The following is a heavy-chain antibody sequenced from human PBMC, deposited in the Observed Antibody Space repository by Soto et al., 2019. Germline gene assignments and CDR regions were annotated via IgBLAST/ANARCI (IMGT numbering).Heavy chain of an antibody. Sequence: GASVKVSCKASGYTFTSYYMHWVRQAPGQGLERMGKINPSGGSTSYAQKFQGRVTMTRDTSTSTVYMELSSLRSEDTAVYYCARDQDYYDSSGWDYYGMDVWGQGTTVTVSS. D-gene: IGHD3-22*01. CDR2: INPSGGST. CDR3: ARDQDYYDSSGWDYYGMDV. CDR1: GYTFTSYY. J-gene: IGHJ6*02. V-gene: IGHV1-46*03.